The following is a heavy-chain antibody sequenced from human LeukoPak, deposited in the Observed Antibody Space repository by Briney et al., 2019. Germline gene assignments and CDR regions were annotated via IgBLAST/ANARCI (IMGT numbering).Heavy chain of an antibody. CDR3: AKDQESPPSLWFGELAFDY. CDR1: GFKFTSSA. V-gene: IGHV3-23*01. CDR2: ISASGTST. D-gene: IGHD3-10*01. J-gene: IGHJ4*02. Sequence: GGSLRLSCAVSGFKFTSSAMSWVRQAPGKGLEWVSTISASGTSTYYADSAKGRFTISRDNSKDTLYLQMNSLRAEDTAVYYCAKDQESPPSLWFGELAFDYWGQGTLVTVSS.